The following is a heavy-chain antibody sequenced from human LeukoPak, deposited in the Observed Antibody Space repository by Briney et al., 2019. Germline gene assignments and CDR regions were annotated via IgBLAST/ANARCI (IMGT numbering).Heavy chain of an antibody. CDR3: AKDKWDFWSGLHFDY. J-gene: IGHJ4*02. D-gene: IGHD3-3*01. CDR1: GYTFTSYA. Sequence: ASVKVSCKASGYTFTSYAMHWVRQAPGQRLEWMGWINAGNGNTKYSQKFQGRVTITRDTSASTAYMELSSLRSEDTAVYYCAKDKWDFWSGLHFDYWGQGTLVTVSS. V-gene: IGHV1-3*01. CDR2: INAGNGNT.